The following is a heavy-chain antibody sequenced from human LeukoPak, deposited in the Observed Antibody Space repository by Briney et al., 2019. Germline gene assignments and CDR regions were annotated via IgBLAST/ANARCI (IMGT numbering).Heavy chain of an antibody. J-gene: IGHJ4*02. D-gene: IGHD6-19*01. CDR3: AGYSSGNPIH. Sequence: GGSLRLSCAASGFTFSSYSMNWVRQAPGKGLEWVAVIWYDGSNKYYADSVKGRFTISRDNFKNTLYLQMDSLRAEDTAVYYCAGYSSGNPIHWGQGTLVTVSS. CDR1: GFTFSSYS. CDR2: IWYDGSNK. V-gene: IGHV3-33*08.